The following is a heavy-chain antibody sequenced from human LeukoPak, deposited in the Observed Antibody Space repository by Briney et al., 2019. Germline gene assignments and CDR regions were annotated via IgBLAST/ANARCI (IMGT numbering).Heavy chain of an antibody. CDR2: IYDSGST. D-gene: IGHD6-19*01. J-gene: IGHJ3*01. CDR3: ARVPGQYSSDSYLGDAFDV. V-gene: IGHV4-59*01. CDR1: GGSINSYY. Sequence: SETLSLTCTVSGGSINSYYWNWIRQPPGKGLEWIGFIYDSGSTSYNPSLKSRVTISLDTSKNQFSLKVNSVTAADTAIYYCARVPGQYSSDSYLGDAFDVWGQGTMVTVSS.